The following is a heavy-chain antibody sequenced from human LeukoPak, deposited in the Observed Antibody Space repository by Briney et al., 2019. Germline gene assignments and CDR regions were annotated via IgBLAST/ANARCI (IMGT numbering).Heavy chain of an antibody. CDR3: ARDPSDSSSWIKGYFQH. D-gene: IGHD6-13*01. Sequence: SVKLSXKASGGTFSSYTISWVRQAPGQGLEWIGKIIPILGIKNYAQKFKGRVTITADKSTSTAYMGLSSLRSEDTVVYYCARDPSDSSSWIKGYFQHWGQGTLVTVSS. CDR2: IIPILGIK. V-gene: IGHV1-69*04. CDR1: GGTFSSYT. J-gene: IGHJ1*01.